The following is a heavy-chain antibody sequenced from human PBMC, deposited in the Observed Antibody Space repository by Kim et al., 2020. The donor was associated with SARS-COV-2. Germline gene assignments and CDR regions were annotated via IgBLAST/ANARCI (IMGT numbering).Heavy chain of an antibody. CDR3: ARSYSSGWATGFYFDS. J-gene: IGHJ4*02. D-gene: IGHD6-19*01. CDR1: GFSFPDYY. V-gene: IGHV3-11*03. Sequence: GGSLRLSCAASGFSFPDYYMSWIRQAPGKGLEWLAYMSSSGGNTKYADSVKGRFTVSRDIAESSLYLQMNSLRAEDTAVYYCARSYSSGWATGFYFDSWGPGTQVTVSS. CDR2: MSSSGGNT.